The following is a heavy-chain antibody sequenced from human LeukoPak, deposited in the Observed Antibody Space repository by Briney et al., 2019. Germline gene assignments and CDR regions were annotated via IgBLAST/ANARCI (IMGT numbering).Heavy chain of an antibody. CDR2: ISYDGSNK. CDR1: GFTFISYW. Sequence: GGSLRLSCAASGFTFISYWMTWVRQAPGKGLEWVAVISYDGSNKYYADSVKGRFTISRDNSKNTLYLQMNSLRAEDTAVYYCARDQWKTLDYWGQGTLVTVSS. J-gene: IGHJ4*02. CDR3: ARDQWKTLDY. D-gene: IGHD6-19*01. V-gene: IGHV3-30-3*01.